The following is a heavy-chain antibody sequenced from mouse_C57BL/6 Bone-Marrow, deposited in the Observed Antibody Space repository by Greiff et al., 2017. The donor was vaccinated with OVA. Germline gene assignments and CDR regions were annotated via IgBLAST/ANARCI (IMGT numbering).Heavy chain of an antibody. D-gene: IGHD3-1*01. CDR2: IDPSDSYT. V-gene: IGHV1-50*01. Sequence: QVQLQQPGAELVKPGASVKLSCKASGSTFPSYWMQWVKQRPGPGLEWIGEIDPSDSYTNYNQKFKGKATLTVDTSSSTAYMQLSSLTSEDSAVYYCARRWAYYYAMDYWGQGTSVTVSS. J-gene: IGHJ4*01. CDR3: ARRWAYYYAMDY. CDR1: GSTFPSYW.